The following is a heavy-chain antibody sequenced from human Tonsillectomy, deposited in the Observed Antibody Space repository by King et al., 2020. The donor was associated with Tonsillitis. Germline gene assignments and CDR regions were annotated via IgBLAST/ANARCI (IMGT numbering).Heavy chain of an antibody. D-gene: IGHD1-1*01. CDR2: IYPNSGDT. CDR1: GFTFTDYH. J-gene: IGHJ4*02. V-gene: IGHV1-2*02. CDR3: VRENWYYDY. Sequence: QLVQSGAEVKKPGASVKVSCQASGFTFTDYHMHWVRQAPGPGLELMGWIYPNSGDTYYAKKFQGRISLTRDTSINSLYMELTRLTSDDTALYYCVRENWYYDYWGRGTLVTVSS.